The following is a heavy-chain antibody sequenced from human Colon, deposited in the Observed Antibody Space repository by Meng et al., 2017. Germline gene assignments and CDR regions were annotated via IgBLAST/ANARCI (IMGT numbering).Heavy chain of an antibody. V-gene: IGHV4-39*07. Sequence: QLHLQESGPGLVKPAETLSPTCTISGGSITSTSSYWGWVRQPPGKGVGWIGSIYYRGSTNYNPSLKSRISMSVDMSKNQFSLKVNSVTAADTAIYYCVISSHNWGQGTLVTVSS. CDR3: VISSHN. D-gene: IGHD3-3*02. CDR2: IYYRGST. CDR1: GGSITSTSSY. J-gene: IGHJ4*02.